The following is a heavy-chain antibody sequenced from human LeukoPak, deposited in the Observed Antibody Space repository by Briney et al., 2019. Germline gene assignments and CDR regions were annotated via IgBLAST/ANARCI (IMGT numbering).Heavy chain of an antibody. D-gene: IGHD3-22*01. CDR1: GFTFSDYY. J-gene: IGHJ4*02. Sequence: PGGSLRLSCAASGFTFSDYYMSWIRQAPGKGLEWVSSISSSSSYIYYADSVKGRFTISRDNAKNSLYLQMNSLRAEDTAVYYCARGYTDSSGYQDYWGQGTLVTVSS. CDR3: ARGYTDSSGYQDY. V-gene: IGHV3-11*06. CDR2: ISSSSSYI.